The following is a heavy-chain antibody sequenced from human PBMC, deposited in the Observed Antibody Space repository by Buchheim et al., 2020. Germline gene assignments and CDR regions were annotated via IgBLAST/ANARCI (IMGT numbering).Heavy chain of an antibody. CDR3: TTAVLRFSDTTSGHYYYYGMDV. Sequence: EVQLVESGGGLVKPGGSLRLSCAASGFTFSNAWMSCVRQAPGKGLEWVGRIKSKTDGGTTEYAAPVKGRLTISRDDSKNTLYLQMNSLKTEDTDVYYCTTAVLRFSDTTSGHYYYYGMDVWGQGTT. J-gene: IGHJ6*02. D-gene: IGHD3-3*01. CDR1: GFTFSNAW. V-gene: IGHV3-15*01. CDR2: IKSKTDGGTT.